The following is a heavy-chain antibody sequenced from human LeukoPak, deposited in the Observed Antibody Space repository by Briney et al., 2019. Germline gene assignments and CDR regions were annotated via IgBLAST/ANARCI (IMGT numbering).Heavy chain of an antibody. CDR1: GGSINSHY. CDR2: VFNGGNT. V-gene: IGHV4-59*11. D-gene: IGHD6-13*01. J-gene: IGHJ4*02. CDR3: ATRPAGSTWYGVFDY. Sequence: SETLSLTCSVSGGSINSHYWSWIRQPPGTGLEWIGYVFNGGNTNYNPSLKSRVTMSVDTSRDQFSLRLSSVTAADTAIYYCATRPAGSTWYGVFDYWSQGTLVTVSS.